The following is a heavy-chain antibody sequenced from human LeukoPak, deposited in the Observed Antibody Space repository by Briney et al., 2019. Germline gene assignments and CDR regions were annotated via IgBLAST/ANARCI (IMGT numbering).Heavy chain of an antibody. V-gene: IGHV1-69*06. CDR3: ARGLSYDILTGLPNWFDP. CDR2: IIPIFGTA. J-gene: IGHJ5*02. CDR1: GGTFSSYA. Sequence: SVKVSCKASGGTFSSYAISWVRQAPGQGPEWMGGIIPIFGTANYAQKFQGRVTITADKSTSTAYMELSSLRSEDTAVYYCARGLSYDILTGLPNWFDPWGQGTLVTVSS. D-gene: IGHD3-9*01.